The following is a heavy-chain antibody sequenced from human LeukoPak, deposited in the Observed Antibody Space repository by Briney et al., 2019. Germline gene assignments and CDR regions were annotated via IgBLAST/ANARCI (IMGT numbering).Heavy chain of an antibody. CDR3: ATMGTPGFDY. V-gene: IGHV1-2*02. J-gene: IGHJ4*02. CDR1: GYTFAGYY. CDR2: INPNSSGT. D-gene: IGHD1-14*01. Sequence: ASVKVSCKASGYTFAGYYIHRVRQAPGQGLEWMGWINPNSSGTNSAQKFQGRVTMTRDTSISTAYMELSRLRSDDTAMYYCATMGTPGFDYWGQGTLVTVPS.